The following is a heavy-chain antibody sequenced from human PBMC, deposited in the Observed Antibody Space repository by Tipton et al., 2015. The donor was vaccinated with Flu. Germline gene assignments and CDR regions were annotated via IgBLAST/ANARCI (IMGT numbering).Heavy chain of an antibody. V-gene: IGHV3-30*02. CDR2: IRHDGSSQ. CDR1: GFSFSDYA. D-gene: IGHD3-22*01. CDR3: AKGPRDYYDSSGSF. Sequence: VQLVQSGGGVVQPGGSLRLSCEASGFSFSDYAVHWVRRAPGKGLEWVTFIRHDGSSQYYADSVKGRFTISRDNSKNTLYLQMNSLRAEDTAVYYCAKGPRDYYDSSGSFWGQGTLVTVSS. J-gene: IGHJ4*02.